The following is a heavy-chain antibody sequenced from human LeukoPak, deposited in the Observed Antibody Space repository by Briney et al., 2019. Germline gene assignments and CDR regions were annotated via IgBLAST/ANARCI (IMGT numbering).Heavy chain of an antibody. CDR1: GVFINSNTYS. J-gene: IGHJ5*02. CDR2: ISYTGNT. CDR3: GREGSWFDP. V-gene: IGHV4-39*02. Sequence: SETLSLTCTVSGVFINSNTYSWGWIRQPPGEGLEWIGTISYTGNTYYNSSLKSRLTISVDTSKTQFSLKLSSVTAADTAVYYCGREGSWFDPWGQGTLVTVSS. D-gene: IGHD3-10*01.